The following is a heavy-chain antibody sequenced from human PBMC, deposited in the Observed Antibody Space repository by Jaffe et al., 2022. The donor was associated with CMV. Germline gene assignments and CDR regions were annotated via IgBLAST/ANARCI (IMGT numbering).Heavy chain of an antibody. CDR2: ISSSSSYT. D-gene: IGHD6-19*01. V-gene: IGHV3-11*06. Sequence: QVQLVESGGGLVKPGGSLRLSCAASGFTFSDYYMSWIRQAPGKGLEWVSYISSSSSYTNYADSVKGRFTISRDNAKNSLYLQMNSLRAEDTAVYYCASSPGYSSGGYYFDYWGQGTLVTVSS. CDR3: ASSPGYSSGGYYFDY. J-gene: IGHJ4*02. CDR1: GFTFSDYY.